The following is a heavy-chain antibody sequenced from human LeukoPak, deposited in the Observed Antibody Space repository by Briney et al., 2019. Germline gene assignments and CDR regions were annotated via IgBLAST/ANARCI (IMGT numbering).Heavy chain of an antibody. J-gene: IGHJ4*02. CDR2: ISSSGSTI. D-gene: IGHD4-17*01. Sequence: PGGSLRLSRAASGFTFSDYYMSWIRQAPGKGLGWVSYISSSGSTIYYADSVKGRFTISRDNAKNSLYLQMNSLRAEDPAVYYCARVNGDYVKAFDYWGQGTLVTVSS. V-gene: IGHV3-11*01. CDR1: GFTFSDYY. CDR3: ARVNGDYVKAFDY.